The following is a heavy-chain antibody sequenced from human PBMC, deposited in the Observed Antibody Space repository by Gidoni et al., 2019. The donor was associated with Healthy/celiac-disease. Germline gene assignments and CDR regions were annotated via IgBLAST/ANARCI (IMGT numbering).Heavy chain of an antibody. CDR2: ISSSSSYT. CDR3: ARDLIRSQGDYYYGMDV. V-gene: IGHV3-11*05. CDR1: GFTFSDYY. Sequence: QVQLVESGGGLVQPGGSLRLSCAASGFTFSDYYMSWTRQAPGKGLEWVSYISSSSSYTNYADSVKGRFTISRDNAKNSLYLQMNSLRAEDTAVYYCARDLIRSQGDYYYGMDVWGQGTTVTVSS. J-gene: IGHJ6*02. D-gene: IGHD3-10*01.